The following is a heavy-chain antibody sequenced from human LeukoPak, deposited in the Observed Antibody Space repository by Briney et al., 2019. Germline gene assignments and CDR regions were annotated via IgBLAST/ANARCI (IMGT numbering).Heavy chain of an antibody. CDR1: GFTFSSYG. CDR2: ISYDGSNK. CDR3: ARDGYKYPLGY. D-gene: IGHD5-24*01. J-gene: IGHJ4*02. Sequence: GGSLRLSCAASGFTFSSYGMHWVRQAPGKGLEWVAVISYDGSNKYYADSVKGRFTISRDNSKNTLYLQMNSLRAEDTAVYYCARDGYKYPLGYWGQGTLVIVSS. V-gene: IGHV3-30*03.